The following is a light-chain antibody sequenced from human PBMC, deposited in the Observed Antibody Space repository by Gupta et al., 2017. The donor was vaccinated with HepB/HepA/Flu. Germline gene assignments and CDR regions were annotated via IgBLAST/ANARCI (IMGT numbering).Light chain of an antibody. Sequence: EIVLTQSPATLSLSPGERATLSCRASQSVSSYLAWYQQKPGQAPRLLIYDASNSATGIPARFSGSGSGTDFTLTISSLEPEDFAVYYCQQRSNWPRTFGQGTQLEIK. J-gene: IGKJ5*01. CDR2: DAS. CDR3: QQRSNWPRT. V-gene: IGKV3-11*01. CDR1: QSVSSY.